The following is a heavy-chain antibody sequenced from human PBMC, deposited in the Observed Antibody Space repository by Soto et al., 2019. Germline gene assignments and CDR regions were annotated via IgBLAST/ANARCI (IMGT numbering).Heavy chain of an antibody. CDR3: AKGASYCTNGVCYYFDY. V-gene: IGHV3-23*01. D-gene: IGHD2-8*01. Sequence: GGSLRLSCAASGFTFSSYAMSWVRQAPGKGLEWVSAISGSGGSTYYADSVKGRFTISRDNSKNTLYLQMNSLRAEDTAVYYCAKGASYCTNGVCYYFDYWGQRTLVTVSS. CDR2: ISGSGGST. CDR1: GFTFSSYA. J-gene: IGHJ4*02.